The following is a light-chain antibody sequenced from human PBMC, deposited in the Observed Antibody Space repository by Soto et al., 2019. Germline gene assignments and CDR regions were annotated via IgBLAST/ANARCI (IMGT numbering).Light chain of an antibody. Sequence: QSVLTQPPSASGTPGQRVTISCSGTSSNIGSNTVNWYQQLPGTAPKLLIYSNNQRPSGVPDRFSGSKSGTSASLVISVLQSEDEADYYCAAWDESLYGPVFGSGTKLTVL. CDR1: SSNIGSNT. J-gene: IGLJ1*01. CDR2: SNN. CDR3: AAWDESLYGPV. V-gene: IGLV1-44*01.